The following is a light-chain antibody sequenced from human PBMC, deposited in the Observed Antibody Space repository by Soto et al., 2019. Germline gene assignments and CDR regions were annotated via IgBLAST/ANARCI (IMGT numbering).Light chain of an antibody. CDR3: SSYTSSSTLVV. CDR1: NSNLGAGYD. CDR2: GNR. J-gene: IGLJ2*01. Sequence: QSVLTQPPSVSGAPGQRVTVSCTGNNSNLGAGYDVHWYQQLPGAAPKLVIFGNRNRPSGVPERFSGSKSGTSASLAITGLQAEDEADYYCSSYTSSSTLVVFGGGTKLTVL. V-gene: IGLV1-40*01.